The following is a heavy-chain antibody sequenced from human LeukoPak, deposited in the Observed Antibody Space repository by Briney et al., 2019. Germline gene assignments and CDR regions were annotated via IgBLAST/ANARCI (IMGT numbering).Heavy chain of an antibody. V-gene: IGHV3-48*03. CDR1: GFIFSNYE. J-gene: IGHJ4*02. CDR3: TTDLLVRG. Sequence: GGSLRLSCAASGFIFSNYEMNWVRQAPGKGLEWVSYINRGGGIAYYVDSVRGRFTISRDNTKNALYLQMNSLKTEDTAVYYCTTDLLVRGWGQGTLVTVSP. D-gene: IGHD3-10*01. CDR2: INRGGGIA.